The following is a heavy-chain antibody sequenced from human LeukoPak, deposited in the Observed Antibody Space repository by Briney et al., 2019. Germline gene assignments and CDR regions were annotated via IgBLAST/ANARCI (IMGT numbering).Heavy chain of an antibody. CDR3: ARNVRGRFDP. Sequence: GGSLRLSCAASGFTFSSYSMNWVRQAPGKGLEGVSYISSSSSTIYYADFVKGRFTISRDNAKNSLYLQMNSLRAEDTAVYYCARNVRGRFDPWGQGTLVTVSS. D-gene: IGHD6-25*01. J-gene: IGHJ5*02. V-gene: IGHV3-48*01. CDR2: ISSSSSTI. CDR1: GFTFSSYS.